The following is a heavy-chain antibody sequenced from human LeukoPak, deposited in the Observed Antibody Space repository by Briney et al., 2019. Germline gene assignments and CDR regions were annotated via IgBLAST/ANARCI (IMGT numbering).Heavy chain of an antibody. D-gene: IGHD2-15*01. J-gene: IGHJ6*03. Sequence: GGSLRLSCAASGFSFSSYGMHWVRQAPGKGLEWVAYIQYDGSNEQYADTVKGRFSISRDSSKNILNLQMNSLRAEDTAVYYCAKNGDRGAYCSGGTCYPYYYYYMDVWGKGTTVTISS. V-gene: IGHV3-30*02. CDR1: GFSFSSYG. CDR3: AKNGDRGAYCSGGTCYPYYYYYMDV. CDR2: IQYDGSNE.